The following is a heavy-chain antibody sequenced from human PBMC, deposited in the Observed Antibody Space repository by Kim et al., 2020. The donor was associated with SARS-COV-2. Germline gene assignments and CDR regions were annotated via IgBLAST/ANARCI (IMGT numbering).Heavy chain of an antibody. D-gene: IGHD2-21*02. J-gene: IGHJ3*01. V-gene: IGHV3-30*18. CDR2: ISYDGSIK. CDR1: GFTFNNFA. CDR3: AKSSDFFRFQKGLNAF. Sequence: GGSLRLSCGASGFTFNNFAMHWLRQAPGKGLEWVAVISYDGSIKFYADSVKGQFTVSRDSSHNTLYLQMRSLRPEDTALYYCAKSSDFFRFQKGLNAF.